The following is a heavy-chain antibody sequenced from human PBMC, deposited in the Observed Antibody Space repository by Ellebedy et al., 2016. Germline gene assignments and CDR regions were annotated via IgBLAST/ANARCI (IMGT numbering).Heavy chain of an antibody. CDR3: AKDITWYGGKYATFEY. Sequence: GESLKISCAASGFTFSTYAMSWVRQAPGKGLEWVSAISGGGATIYYADSVKGRFTISRDNSRDTLSLQMSSLTAEDTVIYYCAKDITWYGGKYATFEYWGQGTLVTVSS. CDR2: ISGGGATI. D-gene: IGHD1-26*01. CDR1: GFTFSTYA. J-gene: IGHJ4*02. V-gene: IGHV3-23*01.